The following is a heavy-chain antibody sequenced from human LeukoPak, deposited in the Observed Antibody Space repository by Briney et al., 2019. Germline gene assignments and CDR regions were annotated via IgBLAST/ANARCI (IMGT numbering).Heavy chain of an antibody. D-gene: IGHD3-10*01. Sequence: ASVKVSCKASGYTFTSYGISWVRQAPGQGLEWMGWISAYNGNTNYAQKLQGRVTMTADTSMSTAYMELRSLRSDDTAVYYCARDPASVLLWFGELLEDYWGQGTLVTVSS. V-gene: IGHV1-18*01. CDR3: ARDPASVLLWFGELLEDY. J-gene: IGHJ4*02. CDR2: ISAYNGNT. CDR1: GYTFTSYG.